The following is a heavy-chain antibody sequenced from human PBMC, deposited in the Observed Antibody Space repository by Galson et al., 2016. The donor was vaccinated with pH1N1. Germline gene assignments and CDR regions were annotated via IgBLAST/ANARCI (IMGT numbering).Heavy chain of an antibody. Sequence: SVKVSCKASGYTFTSYGISWVRQAPGQGLEWMGWISGYNGNTIYAQKVQGRVTMTTDTSTSTTYMELRSLRSDDTAVYYCAREGYCSGGSCYSGASDYRGQGTLVTVSS. J-gene: IGHJ4*02. CDR3: AREGYCSGGSCYSGASDY. D-gene: IGHD2-15*01. V-gene: IGHV1-18*01. CDR2: ISGYNGNT. CDR1: GYTFTSYG.